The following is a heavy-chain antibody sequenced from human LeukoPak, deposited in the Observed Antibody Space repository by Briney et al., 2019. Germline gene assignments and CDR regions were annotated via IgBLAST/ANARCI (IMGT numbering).Heavy chain of an antibody. CDR2: IYSGGST. CDR1: GFTFSSYA. J-gene: IGHJ3*02. Sequence: GGSLRLSCAASGFTFSSYAMSWVRQAPGKGLEWVSVIYSGGSTYYADSVKGRLTISRDNSKNTLYPQMNSLRAEDTAVYYCARDPQTNAFDIWGQGTMVTVSS. V-gene: IGHV3-66*01. CDR3: ARDPQTNAFDI.